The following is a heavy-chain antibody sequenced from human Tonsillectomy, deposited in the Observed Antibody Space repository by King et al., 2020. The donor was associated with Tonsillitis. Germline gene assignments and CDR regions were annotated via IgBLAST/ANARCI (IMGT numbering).Heavy chain of an antibody. Sequence: QLVQSGAEIKKPGASVKVSCKASGYMFTGYGISWVRQAPGQGLEWMGWISTYNGDTTYAQKFQDRVTVTTDTSTSTAYMELRSLRSDDTAVYYCARDQVMGKVMATRADYWGQGTLVTVSS. J-gene: IGHJ4*02. V-gene: IGHV1-18*04. CDR2: ISTYNGDT. CDR3: ARDQVMGKVMATRADY. CDR1: GYMFTGYG. D-gene: IGHD5-12*01.